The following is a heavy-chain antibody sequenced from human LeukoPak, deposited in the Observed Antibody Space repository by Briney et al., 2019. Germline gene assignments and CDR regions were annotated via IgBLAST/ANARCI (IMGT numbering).Heavy chain of an antibody. V-gene: IGHV4-39*01. CDR3: ASITLRVLDY. D-gene: IGHD3-3*01. Sequence: PSETLSLTCTVSGGSISSSSYYWGWIRQPPGKGLEWLGSIYYSGSTYYNPSLKSRVTISVDTSKNQFSLKLSSVTAADTAVYCCASITLRVLDYWGQGTLVTVSS. CDR1: GGSISSSSYY. J-gene: IGHJ4*02. CDR2: IYYSGST.